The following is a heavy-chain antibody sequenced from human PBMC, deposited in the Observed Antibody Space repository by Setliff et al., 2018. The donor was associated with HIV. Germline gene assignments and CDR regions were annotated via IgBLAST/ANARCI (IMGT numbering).Heavy chain of an antibody. V-gene: IGHV1-46*01. CDR1: GGTFSSYA. CDR2: INTRGGST. Sequence: GASVKVSCKASGGTFSSYAISWVRQAPGQGLEWMGGINTRGGSTSYAQKFQGRVTMTSDTSTYTVYMELSGLTSDDTAFYYCASDAVSGYDWKWFDSWGQGTLVTVSS. D-gene: IGHD5-12*01. J-gene: IGHJ5*01. CDR3: ASDAVSGYDWKWFDS.